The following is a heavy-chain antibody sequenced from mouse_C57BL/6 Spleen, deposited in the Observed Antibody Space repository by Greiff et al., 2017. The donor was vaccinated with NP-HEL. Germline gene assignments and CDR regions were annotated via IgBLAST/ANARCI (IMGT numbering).Heavy chain of an antibody. J-gene: IGHJ4*01. CDR1: GYTFTSYW. V-gene: IGHV1-52*01. CDR3: ARGRGSYAMDY. Sequence: QVQLQQPGAELVRPGSSVKLSCKASGYTFTSYWMHWVKQRPIQGLEWIGNIDPSDSETHYNQKFKDKATLTVDKSYSTAYMQLSSLTSEDSAVYSCARGRGSYAMDYWGQGTSVTVSS. CDR2: IDPSDSET.